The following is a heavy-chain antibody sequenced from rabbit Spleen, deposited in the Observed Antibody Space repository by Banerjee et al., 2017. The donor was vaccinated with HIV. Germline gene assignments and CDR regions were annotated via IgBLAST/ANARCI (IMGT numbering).Heavy chain of an antibody. V-gene: IGHV1S45*01. D-gene: IGHD1-1*01. J-gene: IGHJ4*01. Sequence: QQQLVESGGGLVKPGGTLTLTCTVSGFSFSSNWICWVRQAPGKGLEWIACIGTTGYSTFYAKWAKGRFIISKTSSTTVTLQMTSLTAADTATYFCARDLVAVIGWNFNLWGQGTLVTVS. CDR2: IGTTGYST. CDR3: ARDLVAVIGWNFNL. CDR1: GFSFSSNW.